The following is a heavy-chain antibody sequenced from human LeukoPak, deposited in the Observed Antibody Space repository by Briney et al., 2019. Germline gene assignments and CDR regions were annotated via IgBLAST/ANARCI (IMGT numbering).Heavy chain of an antibody. D-gene: IGHD3-16*01. CDR1: GFTFGIHY. J-gene: IGHJ4*02. CDR2: ISGNGGDI. Sequence: GGSLRLSCATSGFTFGIHYMSWVRQAPGRGPEWISYISGNGGDIAYADSVKGRFTISRDNAKSFLYLQMNSLRVEDTAVYHCLRQGGRAGGQWGKGPLIAVSS. V-gene: IGHV3/OR16-9*01. CDR3: LRQGGRAGGQ.